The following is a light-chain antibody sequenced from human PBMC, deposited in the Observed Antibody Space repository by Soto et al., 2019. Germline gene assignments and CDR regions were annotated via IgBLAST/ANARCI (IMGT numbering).Light chain of an antibody. CDR2: AAS. J-gene: IGKJ4*01. Sequence: EVVMTQSPATLSGSPGEGATLSCRASQGLGTNLAWYQQKPGQGPRLLIYAASTRATGVPARFSGSGSQTEFTLTISSLQSEDFVVYYCQQYNYWPLSFGGGTKVDIK. V-gene: IGKV3-15*01. CDR3: QQYNYWPLS. CDR1: QGLGTN.